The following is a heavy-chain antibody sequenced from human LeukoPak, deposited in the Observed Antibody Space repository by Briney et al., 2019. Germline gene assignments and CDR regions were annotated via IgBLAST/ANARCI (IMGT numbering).Heavy chain of an antibody. CDR1: GGSISSYY. CDR3: ARAQWLVNGYSDY. J-gene: IGHJ4*02. D-gene: IGHD6-19*01. CDR2: IYYSGST. Sequence: SETLSLTCTVSGGSISSYYWSWIRQPPGKGLEWIGYIYYSGSTNYNPSLKSRVTISVDTSKSQFSLKLSSVTAADTAVYYCARAQWLVNGYSDYWGQGTLVTVSS. V-gene: IGHV4-59*01.